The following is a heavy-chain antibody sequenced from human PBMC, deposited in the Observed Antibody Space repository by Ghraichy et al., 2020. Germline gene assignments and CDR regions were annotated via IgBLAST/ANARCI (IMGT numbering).Heavy chain of an antibody. D-gene: IGHD3-10*01. CDR2: IKEDGSEK. CDR1: GFTFSSYW. CDR3: ARERLGSGSYYNEF. J-gene: IGHJ4*02. V-gene: IGHV3-7*03. Sequence: GGSLRLSCAASGFTFSSYWMSWVRQAPGKGLEWVANIKEDGSEKHYVDSVKGRFTISRDNAKNSLYLQINSLRGEDTDVYYCARERLGSGSYYNEFWGQGTLVTVAS.